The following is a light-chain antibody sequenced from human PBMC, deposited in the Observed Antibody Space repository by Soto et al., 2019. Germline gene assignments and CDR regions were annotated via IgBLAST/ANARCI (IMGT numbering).Light chain of an antibody. CDR2: SND. V-gene: IGLV1-44*01. Sequence: QSVLTQPPSASGTPGQGVTTFCSGSSPNIGTNPVTWYKQLPETAPKLLIYSNDLRPSGVPDRFSGSKSGTSASLAISGLQSEDEADYYCEAWDDSRYGAVFGGGTQLTVL. CDR1: SPNIGTNP. CDR3: EAWDDSRYGAV. J-gene: IGLJ2*01.